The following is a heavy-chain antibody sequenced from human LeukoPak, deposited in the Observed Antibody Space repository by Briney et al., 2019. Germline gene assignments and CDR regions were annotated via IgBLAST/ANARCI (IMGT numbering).Heavy chain of an antibody. Sequence: GGSLRLSCAASGFTFSSYDMHWVRQATGKGLEWVSAIGTAGDTYYPGSVKGRFTISRENAKNSLYLQMNSLRAEDTAVYYCARMASGYDLGYYYYYMDVWGKGTTVTISS. J-gene: IGHJ6*03. V-gene: IGHV3-13*01. D-gene: IGHD5-12*01. CDR1: GFTFSSYD. CDR2: IGTAGDT. CDR3: ARMASGYDLGYYYYYMDV.